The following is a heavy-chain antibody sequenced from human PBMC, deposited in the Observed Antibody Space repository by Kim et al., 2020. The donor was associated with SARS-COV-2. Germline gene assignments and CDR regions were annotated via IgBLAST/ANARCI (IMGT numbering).Heavy chain of an antibody. CDR1: GFTFSNAW. D-gene: IGHD2-15*01. J-gene: IGHJ4*02. CDR2: IKSKTDGGTT. V-gene: IGHV3-15*01. CDR3: TTESVCSGGSCYGLNFDY. Sequence: GGSLRLSCAASGFTFSNAWMSWVRQAPGKGLEWVGRIKSKTDGGTTDYAAPVKGRFTISRDDSKNTLYLQMNSLKTEDTAVYYCTTESVCSGGSCYGLNFDYWGQGTLVTVSS.